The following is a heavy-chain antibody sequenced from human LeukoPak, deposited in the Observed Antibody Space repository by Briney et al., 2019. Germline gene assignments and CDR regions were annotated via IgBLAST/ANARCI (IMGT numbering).Heavy chain of an antibody. CDR3: ARPSGSVTIFGVVDYFDY. CDR1: GFTFTNYG. Sequence: GGSLRLSCVVSGFTFTNYGMYWVRQAPGKGLDWVASIAYDGSNENYAESVKGRFTISRDNSKNTLYLQLNSLRAEDTAVYYCARPSGSVTIFGVVDYFDYWGQGSLVTVSS. CDR2: IAYDGSNE. J-gene: IGHJ4*02. D-gene: IGHD3-3*01. V-gene: IGHV3-30*04.